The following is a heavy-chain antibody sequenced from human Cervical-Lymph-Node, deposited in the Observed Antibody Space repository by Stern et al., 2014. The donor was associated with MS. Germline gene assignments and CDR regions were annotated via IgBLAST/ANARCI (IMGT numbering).Heavy chain of an antibody. CDR3: AHRSYSPSWGFDY. D-gene: IGHD2-2*01. V-gene: IGHV2-5*01. CDR1: GFSLSTDGVG. Sequence: QITLKESGPTLVKPTQTLTLTCTFSGFSLSTDGVGVGWIRQPPGKALEWLTLIYWNDNKRYSPSLKSRLTVTKDTSKNHVVLTMTNMDPVDTATYYCAHRSYSPSWGFDYWGQGTLVTVSS. CDR2: IYWNDNK. J-gene: IGHJ4*02.